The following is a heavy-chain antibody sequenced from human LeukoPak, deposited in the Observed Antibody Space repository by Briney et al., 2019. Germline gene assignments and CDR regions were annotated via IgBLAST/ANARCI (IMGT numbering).Heavy chain of an antibody. Sequence: ASVKVSCKASGYTFTSYGISWVRQAPGQGLEWMGWISAYNGNTNYAQKLQGRVTMTTDTSTSTAYMELRSLRSDDTAVYYCARVRVGFGELSSYYYYMDVWGKGPRSPSP. V-gene: IGHV1-18*01. CDR1: GYTFTSYG. D-gene: IGHD3-10*01. CDR3: ARVRVGFGELSSYYYYMDV. J-gene: IGHJ6*03. CDR2: ISAYNGNT.